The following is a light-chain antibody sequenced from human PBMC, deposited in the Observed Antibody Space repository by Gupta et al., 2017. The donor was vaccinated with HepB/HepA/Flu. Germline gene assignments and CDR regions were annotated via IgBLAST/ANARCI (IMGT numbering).Light chain of an antibody. CDR1: SSDVGGYNS. J-gene: IGLJ3*02. CDR2: DVT. CDR3: SSGTRSTSTLVL. Sequence: QSPLTQPASVSASPGHSLTLSCTGTSSDVGGYNSVSWYQQYPGKAPKRLIYDVTARPSGIATRCSAAKSGNTASLTIAGRQTEDEADDFCSSGTRSTSTLVLFGGGTKVTGL. V-gene: IGLV2-14*03.